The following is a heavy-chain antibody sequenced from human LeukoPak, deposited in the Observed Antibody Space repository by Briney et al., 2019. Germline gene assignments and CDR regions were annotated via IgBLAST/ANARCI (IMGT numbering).Heavy chain of an antibody. D-gene: IGHD3-22*01. CDR3: AKAFSSYYDSSGPLDY. V-gene: IGHV3-9*01. J-gene: IGHJ4*02. Sequence: GRSLRLSCAASGSTFYDYAMHWVRHAPGKGLEWVSGISWNSGSIGYADSVKGRFTISRDNAKNSLYLQMNSLRAEDTALYYCAKAFSSYYDSSGPLDYWGQETLVTVSS. CDR1: GSTFYDYA. CDR2: ISWNSGSI.